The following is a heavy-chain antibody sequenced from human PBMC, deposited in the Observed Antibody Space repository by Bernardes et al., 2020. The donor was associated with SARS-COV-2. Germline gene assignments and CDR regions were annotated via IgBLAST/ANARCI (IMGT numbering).Heavy chain of an antibody. Sequence: SLNLSCQGSGYSFTNYWIAWVRQMPGTGLEWMGVIYPRDSDTTYSPSFQGQVTISADKSISTAYLQWSSLRASDTAIYYCARRAGGTIVDSWGQGTLVTVSS. CDR2: IYPRDSDT. J-gene: IGHJ4*02. CDR1: GYSFTNYW. D-gene: IGHD1-7*01. V-gene: IGHV5-51*01. CDR3: ARRAGGTIVDS.